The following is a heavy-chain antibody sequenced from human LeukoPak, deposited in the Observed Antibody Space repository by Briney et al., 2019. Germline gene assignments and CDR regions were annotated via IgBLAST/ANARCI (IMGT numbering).Heavy chain of an antibody. J-gene: IGHJ3*02. D-gene: IGHD3-10*01. V-gene: IGHV3-33*03. CDR2: IWYDGSNK. CDR1: GFTFSSYG. CDR3: AKVPGRLTLVRGHTFDI. Sequence: GGSLRLSCAASGFTFSSYGMHWVRQAPGKGLEWVAVIWYDGSNKYYADSVKGRFTISRDNAKNSLYLQMNSLRPEDTALYYCAKVPGRLTLVRGHTFDIWGQGTMVTVSS.